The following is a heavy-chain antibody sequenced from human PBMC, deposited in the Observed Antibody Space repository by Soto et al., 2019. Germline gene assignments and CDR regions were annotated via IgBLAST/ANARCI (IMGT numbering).Heavy chain of an antibody. Sequence: GGSLRLSCAASGFTFSSYAMHWVRQAPGKGLEWVAVISYDGSNKYYADSVKGRFTISRDNSKNTLYLQMNSLRAEDTAVYYCARVGLKESYFDYWGQGTLVTAPQ. J-gene: IGHJ4*02. CDR2: ISYDGSNK. D-gene: IGHD3-10*01. CDR1: GFTFSSYA. CDR3: ARVGLKESYFDY. V-gene: IGHV3-30-3*01.